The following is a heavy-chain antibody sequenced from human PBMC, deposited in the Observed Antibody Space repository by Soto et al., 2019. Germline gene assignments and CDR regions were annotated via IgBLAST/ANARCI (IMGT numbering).Heavy chain of an antibody. Sequence: SETQSLTCTFSGSYLINSIYYLAWIRQPPEKGLEWIGAIYFSGSTYYNPSLKGRLAISVDTSRNQLSLKVTSVTAADTAFYYCTRVLSASFIDYWGQGTLVTVSS. CDR3: TRVLSASFIDY. CDR2: IYFSGST. D-gene: IGHD1-26*01. CDR1: GSYLINSIYY. J-gene: IGHJ4*02. V-gene: IGHV4-39*01.